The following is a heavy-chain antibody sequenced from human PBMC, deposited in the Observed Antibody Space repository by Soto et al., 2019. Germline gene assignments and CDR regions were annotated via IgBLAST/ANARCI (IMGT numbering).Heavy chain of an antibody. CDR3: AKGYGYYFDS. Sequence: SGGGLVQPGGSLRLSCAASGFSFRNYWMSWVRQAPGKGLEWVLSIKHDGSETYSVDSVKGRFTSSRDNAENSVYLQMHSLRAEDTAVYFCAKGYGYYFDSWGQGTLVTVSS. V-gene: IGHV3-7*03. D-gene: IGHD4-17*01. J-gene: IGHJ4*02. CDR2: IKHDGSET. CDR1: GFSFRNYW.